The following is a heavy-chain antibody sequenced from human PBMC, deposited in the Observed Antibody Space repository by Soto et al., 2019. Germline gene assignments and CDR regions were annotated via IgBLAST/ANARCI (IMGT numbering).Heavy chain of an antibody. CDR3: ARLRGAAAGTGEYYYYYGMDV. V-gene: IGHV5-51*01. CDR1: GDTFSSYW. J-gene: IGHJ6*02. CDR2: MFLGGSDT. D-gene: IGHD6-13*01. Sequence: PGESLKISCQGSGDTFSSYWIGWVRQMPGKGLEWMGIMFLGGSDTRYSPYFQGRVNISADKSIRTAYLQWNSLEASDTAMYYCARLRGAAAGTGEYYYYYGMDVWGQGTTVTVSS.